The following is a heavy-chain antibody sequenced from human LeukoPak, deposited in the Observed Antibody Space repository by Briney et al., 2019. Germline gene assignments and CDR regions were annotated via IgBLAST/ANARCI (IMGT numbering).Heavy chain of an antibody. CDR2: INHSGST. CDR1: GGSFSGYY. Sequence: SETLSLTCAVYGGSFSGYYWSWIRQPPGKGLEWIGEINHSGSTNYNPSLKSRVTISVDKSKNQFSLKLSSVTAADTAVYYCARGRNNYGGNSEIEYWGQGTLVTVSS. J-gene: IGHJ4*02. CDR3: ARGRNNYGGNSEIEY. D-gene: IGHD4-23*01. V-gene: IGHV4-34*01.